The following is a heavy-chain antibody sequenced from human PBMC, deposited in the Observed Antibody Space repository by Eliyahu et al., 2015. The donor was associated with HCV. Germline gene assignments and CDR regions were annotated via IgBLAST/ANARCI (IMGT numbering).Heavy chain of an antibody. Sequence: EVQVVESGGGLVQPGGSLRLSCAASGFSISTYWMSWVRQAPGKGLEWVGNIKQSGSEKYYVDPVKGRFTISRDNAKNSLFLQMNSLRAEDTAVYYCARWRVAVTGPDYNMDVWGQGTTVTVSS. CDR2: IKQSGSEK. D-gene: IGHD6-19*01. CDR3: ARWRVAVTGPDYNMDV. CDR1: GFSISTYW. V-gene: IGHV3-7*03. J-gene: IGHJ6*02.